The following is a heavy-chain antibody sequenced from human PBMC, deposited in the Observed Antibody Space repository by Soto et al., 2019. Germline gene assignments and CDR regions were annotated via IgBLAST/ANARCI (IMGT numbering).Heavy chain of an antibody. Sequence: EVQLLESGGGLIQPGGSLRLSCTASGFTFSSYAMSWVRQAPGKGLEWVSSISGGGANTYHTDSVSGRFTISRENSQNTLHLQMNRLRAEDTAVYFCAKPRTPLRYDVLPGHPFETWGQGTLVTVSS. CDR2: ISGGGANT. CDR3: AKPRTPLRYDVLPGHPFET. CDR1: GFTFSSYA. J-gene: IGHJ5*02. V-gene: IGHV3-23*01. D-gene: IGHD3-9*01.